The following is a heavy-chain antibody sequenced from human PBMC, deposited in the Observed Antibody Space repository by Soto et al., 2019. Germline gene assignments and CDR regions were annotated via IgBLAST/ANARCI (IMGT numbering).Heavy chain of an antibody. CDR2: IYYSGST. CDR3: ARGQRSDYDYIWGSGRMDV. V-gene: IGHV4-31*03. J-gene: IGHJ6*04. Sequence: QVQLQESGPGLVKPSQTPSLTCTVSGGSISSGGYYWSWIRQHPGKGLEWIGYIYYSGSTYYNPSLKSRVTISVDTSKNQFSLKLSSVTAADTAVYYCARGQRSDYDYIWGSGRMDVWGKGTTVTVSS. CDR1: GGSISSGGYY. D-gene: IGHD3-16*01.